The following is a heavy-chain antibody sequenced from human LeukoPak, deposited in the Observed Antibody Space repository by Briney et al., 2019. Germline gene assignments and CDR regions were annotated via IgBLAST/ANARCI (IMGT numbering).Heavy chain of an antibody. Sequence: ASVKVSCKASGYTFTGYYVHWVRQAPGQGLEWMGWINPNSGGTNYAQKFQGRVTMTRDMSTSTVYMELSSLRSEDTAVYYCARGTGDSSGYYQYYFDYWGQGTLVTVSS. CDR3: ARGTGDSSGYYQYYFDY. D-gene: IGHD3-22*01. CDR2: INPNSGGT. CDR1: GYTFTGYY. J-gene: IGHJ4*02. V-gene: IGHV1-2*02.